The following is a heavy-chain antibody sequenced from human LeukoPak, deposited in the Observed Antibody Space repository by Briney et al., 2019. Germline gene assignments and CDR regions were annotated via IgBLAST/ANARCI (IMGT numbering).Heavy chain of an antibody. J-gene: IGHJ1*01. V-gene: IGHV4-59*08. D-gene: IGHD3-22*01. CDR2: IYYSGST. Sequence: PSETLSLTCTVSGGSISSYYWSWIRQPPGEGLEWIGYIYYSGSTNYNPSLKSRVTISVDTSKNQFSLKLSSVTAADTAVYYCARGVSYYDSSGYYNEYFQHWGQGTLVTVSS. CDR3: ARGVSYYDSSGYYNEYFQH. CDR1: GGSISSYY.